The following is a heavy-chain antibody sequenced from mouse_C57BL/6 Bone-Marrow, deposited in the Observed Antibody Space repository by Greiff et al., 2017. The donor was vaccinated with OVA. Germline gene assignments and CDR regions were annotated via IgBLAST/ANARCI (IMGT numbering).Heavy chain of an antibody. J-gene: IGHJ2*01. D-gene: IGHD2-12*01. V-gene: IGHV7-3*01. CDR3: ARYALYSCLVPYYFDD. CDR2: IRNKANGYTT. CDR1: GFTFTDYY. Sequence: EVKLVESGGGLVQPGGSLSLSCAASGFTFTDYYMSWVRQPPGKALEWLGFIRNKANGYTTEYSASVKGRFTISRANSQSILYLQMNALRADDSATYYCARYALYSCLVPYYFDDWGQGTTLTVSS.